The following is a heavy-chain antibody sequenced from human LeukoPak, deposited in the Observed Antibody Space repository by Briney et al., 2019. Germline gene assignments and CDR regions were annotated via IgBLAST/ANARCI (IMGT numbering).Heavy chain of an antibody. J-gene: IGHJ5*02. CDR1: GFTLGSYQ. Sequence: GGSLRLSCAASGFTLGSYQMNWVRQAPGKGLEWVSYIGTIISTTYYADSVKGRFTVSRDDAKSSLYLQMSSLRVEDTAVYYCARGDAGYSSSWYNWFDPWGQGTLVTVSS. CDR3: ARGDAGYSSSWYNWFDP. D-gene: IGHD6-13*01. CDR2: IGTIISTT. V-gene: IGHV3-48*03.